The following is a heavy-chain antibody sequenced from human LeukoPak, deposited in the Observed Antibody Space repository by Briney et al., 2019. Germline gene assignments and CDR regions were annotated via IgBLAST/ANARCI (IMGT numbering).Heavy chain of an antibody. CDR3: ALDSSGWSDDSFDI. D-gene: IGHD6-13*01. CDR2: IYYSGST. V-gene: IGHV4-59*01. CDR1: GASISFYY. J-gene: IGHJ3*02. Sequence: SETLFLTCTVSGASISFYYWSWTRQPPGKGLEWIGYIYYSGSTNYNPSLKSRVTMSIDTSKNHFSLNLNSVTAADTAIYYCALDSSGWSDDSFDIWGQGTMVTVSS.